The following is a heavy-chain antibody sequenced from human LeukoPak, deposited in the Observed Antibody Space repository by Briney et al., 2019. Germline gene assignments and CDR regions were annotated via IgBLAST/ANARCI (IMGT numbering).Heavy chain of an antibody. CDR3: AREDRYTTSRGDH. CDR2: IYTSGST. CDR1: GGSISSYY. D-gene: IGHD2-2*02. Sequence: SETLSLTCTVSGGSISSYYWSWIRQPAGKGLEWIGRIYTSGSTNYNPSLKSRVTMSVDTSKNQFSLNINSVTAADTAVYYCAREDRYTTSRGDHWGQGTLVTVSS. J-gene: IGHJ4*02. V-gene: IGHV4-4*07.